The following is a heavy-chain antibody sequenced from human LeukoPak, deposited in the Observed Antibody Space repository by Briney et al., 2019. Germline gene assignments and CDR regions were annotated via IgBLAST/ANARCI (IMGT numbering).Heavy chain of an antibody. CDR2: IYPGDSDT. CDR3: ARQYYAYYDGSGYYIDY. CDR1: GYSFTSYW. D-gene: IGHD3-22*01. V-gene: IGHV5-51*01. Sequence: GESLKISCKGSGYSFTSYWIGWVRQMPGKGLEWMGIIYPGDSDTRYSPSFQGQVTISADKSISTAYLQWSSLKASDAAMYYCARQYYAYYDGSGYYIDYWGQGTLVTVSS. J-gene: IGHJ4*02.